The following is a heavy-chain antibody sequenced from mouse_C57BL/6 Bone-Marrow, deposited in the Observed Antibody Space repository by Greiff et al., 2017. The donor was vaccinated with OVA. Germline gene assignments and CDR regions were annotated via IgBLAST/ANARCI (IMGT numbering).Heavy chain of an antibody. CDR1: GYAFTNYL. J-gene: IGHJ1*03. CDR2: INPGSGGT. D-gene: IGHD2-1*01. CDR3: ARSRFYYGNSVWYFDV. V-gene: IGHV1-54*01. Sequence: QVQLQQSGAELVRPGTSVKVSCKASGYAFTNYLIAWVKQRPGQGLEWIGVINPGSGGTNYNEKFKGKATLTADTSSSTAYMQLSSLTSEDSAVYFCARSRFYYGNSVWYFDVWGTGTTVTVSS.